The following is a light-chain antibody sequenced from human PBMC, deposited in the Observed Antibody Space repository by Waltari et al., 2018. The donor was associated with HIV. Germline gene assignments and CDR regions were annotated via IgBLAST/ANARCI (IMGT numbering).Light chain of an antibody. CDR3: QQSYSSPLT. V-gene: IGKV1-39*01. CDR1: QTISRS. Sequence: DIQMTQSPSSLSASVGDRITIVCRASQTISRSLNWYQQKAGKAPTLLIFDASTLQTGVPSRFSGSVSGPEFTLTISNLQPEYFATYYCQQSYSSPLTFGPGTKVDVK. J-gene: IGKJ3*01. CDR2: DAS.